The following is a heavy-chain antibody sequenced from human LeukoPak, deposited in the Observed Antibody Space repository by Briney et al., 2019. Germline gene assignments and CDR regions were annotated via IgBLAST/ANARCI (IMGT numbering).Heavy chain of an antibody. CDR3: ARDSEYCGGDCYSVY. J-gene: IGHJ4*02. CDR2: ISAYNGNT. Sequence: ASVKVSCKASGYTFTSYGISWVRQAPGQGLEWMGWISAYNGNTNYAQKLQGRVTMTTDISTSTAYMELRSLRSDDTAVYYCARDSEYCGGDCYSVYWGQGTLVTVSS. CDR1: GYTFTSYG. V-gene: IGHV1-18*01. D-gene: IGHD2-21*02.